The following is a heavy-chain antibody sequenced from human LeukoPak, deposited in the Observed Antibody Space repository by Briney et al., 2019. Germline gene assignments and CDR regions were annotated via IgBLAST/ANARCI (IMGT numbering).Heavy chain of an antibody. V-gene: IGHV3-23*01. CDR3: AKDTWIVVAATSVLDY. D-gene: IGHD2-15*01. CDR2: ISGSGGST. J-gene: IGHJ4*02. CDR1: GFTFSSYG. Sequence: PGGTLRLSCAASGFTFSSYGMSWVRQAPGKGLEWVSAISGSGGSTYYADSVKGRFTISRDNSKNTLYLQMNSLRAEDTAVYYCAKDTWIVVAATSVLDYWGQGTLVTVSS.